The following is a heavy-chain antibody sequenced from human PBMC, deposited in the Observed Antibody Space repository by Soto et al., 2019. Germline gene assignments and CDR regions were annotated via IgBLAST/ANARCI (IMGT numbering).Heavy chain of an antibody. CDR2: IHNSENT. CDR1: GGSITNYY. D-gene: IGHD6-19*01. V-gene: IGHV4-59*08. J-gene: IGHJ4*02. CDR3: TTGSGWTSDH. Sequence: QVQLQESGPGLVKPSETLSLTYTASGGSITNYYWNWIRQSPGKGLEWIGNIHNSENTNYNPSLMRRVTISLDTSNNQCSLKMNSVTAADTAVYYCTTGSGWTSDHWGRGTVVTVSS.